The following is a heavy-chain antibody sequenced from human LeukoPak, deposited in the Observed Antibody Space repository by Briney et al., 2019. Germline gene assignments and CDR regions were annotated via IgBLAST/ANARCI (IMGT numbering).Heavy chain of an antibody. CDR1: GFTFSSYN. D-gene: IGHD1-26*01. V-gene: IGHV3-21*01. CDR2: ITTSSTYT. J-gene: IGHJ6*03. CDR3: ARDPYNGNYGDSYYYYMDV. Sequence: PGGSLRLSCAASGFTFSSYNMNWVRHAPGQGLEWVSSITTSSTYTFYADSVKGRFTISRDNAKNSLYLQMNSLRAEDTAIYYCARDPYNGNYGDSYYYYMDVWGKGTTVTISS.